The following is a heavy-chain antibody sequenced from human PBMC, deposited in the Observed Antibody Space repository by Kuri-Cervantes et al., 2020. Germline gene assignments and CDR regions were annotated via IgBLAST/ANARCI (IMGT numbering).Heavy chain of an antibody. CDR3: ARDSSKWELVADWFDP. Sequence: GGSLRLFCAASGFTFSSYGMHWVRQAPGKGLEWVAVIWYDGSNKYYADSVKGRFTISRDNSKNTLYLQMNSLRAEDTAVYYCARDSSKWELVADWFDPWGQGTLVTVSS. J-gene: IGHJ5*02. CDR2: IWYDGSNK. D-gene: IGHD1-26*01. V-gene: IGHV3-33*01. CDR1: GFTFSSYG.